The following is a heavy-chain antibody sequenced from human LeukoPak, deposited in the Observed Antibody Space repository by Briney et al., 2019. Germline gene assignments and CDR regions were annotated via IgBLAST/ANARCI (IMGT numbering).Heavy chain of an antibody. CDR3: ARRGYGDSFDY. J-gene: IGHJ4*02. CDR2: IGTAGDT. Sequence: GGSLRLSCSASGFTFSSYDMHWVRQATGKGLEWVSAIGTAGDTYYPGSVKGRFTISRENAKNSLYLQMNSLRAGDTAVYYCARRGYGDSFDYWGQGTLVTVSS. V-gene: IGHV3-13*01. D-gene: IGHD4-17*01. CDR1: GFTFSSYD.